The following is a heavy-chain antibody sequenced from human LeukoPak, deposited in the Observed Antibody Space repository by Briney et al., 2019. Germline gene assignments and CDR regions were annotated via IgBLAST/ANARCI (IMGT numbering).Heavy chain of an antibody. Sequence: PSETLSLTCTVSDGSLSSYYWSWIRQPAGKGLEWIGRIYTSGSTGYNPSLKSRVTMSVDTSKKQFSLKLSSVTAADTAVYYCARDTISGHFDYWGQGTLVTVSS. V-gene: IGHV4-4*07. CDR3: ARDTISGHFDY. CDR2: IYTSGST. J-gene: IGHJ4*02. D-gene: IGHD6-25*01. CDR1: DGSLSSYY.